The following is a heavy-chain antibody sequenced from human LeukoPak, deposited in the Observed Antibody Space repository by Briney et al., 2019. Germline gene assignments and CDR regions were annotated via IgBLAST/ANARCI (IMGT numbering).Heavy chain of an antibody. Sequence: SVKVSCKASGGTFSSYAISWVRQAPGQGLEWMGGIIPIFGTANYAQKFQGRVTITADESTSTAYMELSSLRSEDTAVYYCARVGRIAAAGTGVDYWGQGTLVTVSS. CDR3: ARVGRIAAAGTGVDY. CDR1: GGTFSSYA. V-gene: IGHV1-69*01. CDR2: IIPIFGTA. D-gene: IGHD6-13*01. J-gene: IGHJ4*02.